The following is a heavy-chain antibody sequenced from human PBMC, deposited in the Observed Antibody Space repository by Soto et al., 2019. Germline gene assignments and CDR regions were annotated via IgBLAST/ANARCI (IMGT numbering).Heavy chain of an antibody. CDR1: GYSFTSYW. CDR2: IYPGDSDT. Sequence: GESLKISCKGSGYSFTSYWIGWVRQMPGKGLEWMGIIYPGDSDTRYSPSSQGQVTISADKSISTAYLQWSSLKASDTAMYYCARMSVGSYYYYGMDVWGQGTTVTVSS. D-gene: IGHD3-10*01. J-gene: IGHJ6*02. V-gene: IGHV5-51*01. CDR3: ARMSVGSYYYYGMDV.